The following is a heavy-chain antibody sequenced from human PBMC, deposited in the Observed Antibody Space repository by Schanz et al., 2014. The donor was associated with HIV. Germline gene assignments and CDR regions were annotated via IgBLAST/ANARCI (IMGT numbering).Heavy chain of an antibody. D-gene: IGHD1-26*01. V-gene: IGHV3-23*01. J-gene: IGHJ4*02. CDR2: VIGSGVRT. CDR3: AKAKGSYSATTFYFDF. Sequence: EVQLLESGGGLVQPGGSLRLSCAVSGFTFTNHALSWVRQAPGRGLEWVSTVIGSGVRTIYADSVKGRFTISRDNSKNTLSLHMNSLRVEDTAVYYCAKAKGSYSATTFYFDFWGQGTLVTVSS. CDR1: GFTFTNHA.